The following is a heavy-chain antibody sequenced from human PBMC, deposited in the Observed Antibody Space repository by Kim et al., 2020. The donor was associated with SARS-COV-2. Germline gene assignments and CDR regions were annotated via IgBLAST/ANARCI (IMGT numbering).Heavy chain of an antibody. Sequence: GGSLRLSCAASGFTFDDYAMHWVRQAPGKGLEWVSGISWNSGSIGYADSVKGRFTISRDNAKNSLYLQMNSLRAEDTALYYCAKDIRRTATDESGTDYWGQGTLVTVSS. J-gene: IGHJ4*02. CDR1: GFTFDDYA. D-gene: IGHD1-1*01. V-gene: IGHV3-9*01. CDR2: ISWNSGSI. CDR3: AKDIRRTATDESGTDY.